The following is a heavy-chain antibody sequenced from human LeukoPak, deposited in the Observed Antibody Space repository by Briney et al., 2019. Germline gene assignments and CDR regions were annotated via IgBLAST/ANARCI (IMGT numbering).Heavy chain of an antibody. CDR3: ARDFYHSGTNWYDVFDV. Sequence: GASVKVCCKASGYTFTTYGNSWVRQAPGQGLEWMGWVSGNNGNTHYAQKLQGRVTITTDTSTNTAYMELRSLRSDDTAVYYWARDFYHSGTNWYDVFDVWGQGTMVTVSS. CDR2: VSGNNGNT. V-gene: IGHV1-18*01. D-gene: IGHD1-1*01. J-gene: IGHJ3*01. CDR1: GYTFTTYG.